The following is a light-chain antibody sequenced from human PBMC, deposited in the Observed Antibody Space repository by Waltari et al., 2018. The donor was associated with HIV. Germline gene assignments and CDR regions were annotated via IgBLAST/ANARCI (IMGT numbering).Light chain of an antibody. CDR1: NSGIGSYDY. Sequence: QSALSQPPSASVSPGQSLTLPCTGSNSGIGSYDYGSCYQLHPGKAPKLVIAEVNKRPSGVSDRFSGSKSANTAFLTVSGLQAEDEADYYCSSFADRDGFYVLFGGGTRLTVL. CDR3: SSFADRDGFYVL. CDR2: EVN. J-gene: IGLJ2*01. V-gene: IGLV2-8*01.